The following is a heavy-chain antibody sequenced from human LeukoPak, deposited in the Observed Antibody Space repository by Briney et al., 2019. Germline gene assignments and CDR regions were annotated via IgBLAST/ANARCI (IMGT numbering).Heavy chain of an antibody. Sequence: QPGGSLRLSCAASGFTFSSYAMSWVRQAPGKGLEWVSAISGSGGSTYYADSVKGRFTISRDNSKNTLYLQMNSLRAEDTAVYYCAKMPFVVVVAARNWFDPWGQGTLATVSS. CDR1: GFTFSSYA. D-gene: IGHD2-15*01. CDR3: AKMPFVVVVAARNWFDP. CDR2: ISGSGGST. J-gene: IGHJ5*02. V-gene: IGHV3-23*01.